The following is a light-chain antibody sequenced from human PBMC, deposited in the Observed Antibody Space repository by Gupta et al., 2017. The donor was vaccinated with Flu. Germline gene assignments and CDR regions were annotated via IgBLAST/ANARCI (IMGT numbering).Light chain of an antibody. CDR1: QRIGRF. CDR3: QQCDSNPRT. V-gene: IGKV1-39*01. Sequence: DIQMTQSPSSLSASVGDRVTITCRASQRIGRFLNWYQQKPGKAPKVLIYGASSLQSGVPSRFSGSGSGTDFTLTISSLQPEDFATYYCQQCDSNPRTFGQGTKVEI. J-gene: IGKJ1*01. CDR2: GAS.